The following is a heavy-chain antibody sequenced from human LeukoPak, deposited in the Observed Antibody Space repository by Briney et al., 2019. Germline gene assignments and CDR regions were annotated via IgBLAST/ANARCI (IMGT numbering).Heavy chain of an antibody. D-gene: IGHD3-10*01. V-gene: IGHV3-11*06. CDR2: ISTSGSYT. CDR3: ARSPRIGELLDY. Sequence: PGGSLRLSCAASGFTFSDYYMSWIRQAPGKGLEWVSYISTSGSYTNYADSVKGRFTISRDNAKNSLYLQMNSLRAEDTAVYYCARSPRIGELLDYWGQGTLVTVSS. J-gene: IGHJ4*02. CDR1: GFTFSDYY.